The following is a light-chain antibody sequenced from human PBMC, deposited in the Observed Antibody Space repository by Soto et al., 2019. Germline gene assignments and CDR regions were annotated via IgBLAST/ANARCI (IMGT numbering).Light chain of an antibody. CDR2: DVS. J-gene: IGLJ1*01. V-gene: IGLV2-14*01. CDR1: RRDVGGYNY. CDR3: NSYTRSSTYG. Sequence: QSVLTQPASVSGSPGQSITISCTGTRRDVGGYNYVSWYQQHPGKAPKLMIYDVSNRPSGVSNRFSGSKSGNTASLTISGLQAEDEADYYCNSYTRSSTYGFGTGTKVTVL.